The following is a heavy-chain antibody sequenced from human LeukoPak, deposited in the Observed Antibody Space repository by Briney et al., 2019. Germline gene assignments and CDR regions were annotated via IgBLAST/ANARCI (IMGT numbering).Heavy chain of an antibody. CDR1: GGSISSYY. J-gene: IGHJ3*02. CDR2: IYTSGST. D-gene: IGHD5-12*01. CDR3: ARETDIVATISAFDI. V-gene: IGHV4-4*07. Sequence: SETLSLTCTVSGGSISSYYWSWIRQPAGKGLEWIGRIYTSGSTNYNPSLKSRVTMSVDTSKNQFSLKLSSVTAADTAVYYCARETDIVATISAFDIWGQGTMVTVSS.